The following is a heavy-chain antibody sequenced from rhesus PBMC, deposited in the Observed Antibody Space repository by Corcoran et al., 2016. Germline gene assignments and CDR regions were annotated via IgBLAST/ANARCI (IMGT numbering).Heavy chain of an antibody. V-gene: IGHV4S14*01. CDR3: ASVPDSVSYYYFDY. Sequence: QVKLQQWGEGLVKPSETLSLTCAVSGGSISGYYYWSWIRQPPGKGLEWIGSIYGSGGSNYLHPSLQRRVTLSVDTSKTHFSLKLSSVTAADTAVYYCASVPDSVSYYYFDYWGQGVLVTVSS. D-gene: IGHD3-16*01. J-gene: IGHJ4*01. CDR1: GGSISGYYY. CDR2: IYGSGGSN.